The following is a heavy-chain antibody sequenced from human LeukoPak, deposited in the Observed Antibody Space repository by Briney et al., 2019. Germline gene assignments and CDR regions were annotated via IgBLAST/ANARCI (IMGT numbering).Heavy chain of an antibody. J-gene: IGHJ6*02. V-gene: IGHV3-23*01. Sequence: GGSLRLSCAASGFTFSSYAMSWVRQAPGKGLEWVSAISGSGGSTYYADSVKGRFTISRDNSKNTLYLQMNSLRAEDTAVYYCAKEGYSGHDFSGYYYGMDVWGQGTTVTVSS. D-gene: IGHD5-12*01. CDR3: AKEGYSGHDFSGYYYGMDV. CDR1: GFTFSSYA. CDR2: ISGSGGST.